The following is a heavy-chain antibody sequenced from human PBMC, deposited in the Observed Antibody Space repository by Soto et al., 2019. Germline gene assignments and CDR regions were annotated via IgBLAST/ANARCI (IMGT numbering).Heavy chain of an antibody. Sequence: SEPLSLTCTVSASSVSSSSYYWCWILQPPGKGLEWIGSTYYSGNTYYTPSLKSRVTLSLDTSKNQFPLKGDSVTAADTAGYVGCSHQINTELDNWGPDTLLAISS. D-gene: IGHD2-15*01. J-gene: IGHJ1*01. CDR2: TYYSGNT. V-gene: IGHV4-39*01. CDR1: ASSVSSSSYY. CDR3: CSHQINTELDN.